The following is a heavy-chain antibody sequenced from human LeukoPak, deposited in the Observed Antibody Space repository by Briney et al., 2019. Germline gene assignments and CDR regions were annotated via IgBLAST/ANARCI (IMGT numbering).Heavy chain of an antibody. CDR1: GFTFNNYA. V-gene: IGHV3-23*01. CDR2: ISGDGVSP. J-gene: IGHJ4*02. CDR3: ARNNYYDSSGYSSSPDY. D-gene: IGHD3-22*01. Sequence: PGGSLRLSCAASGFTFNNYALTWVRQTPGKGLECVSAISGDGVSPYYADSVRGRFTISRDNSKNTLYLQMNSLRAEDTAVYYCARNNYYDSSGYSSSPDYWGQGTLVTVSS.